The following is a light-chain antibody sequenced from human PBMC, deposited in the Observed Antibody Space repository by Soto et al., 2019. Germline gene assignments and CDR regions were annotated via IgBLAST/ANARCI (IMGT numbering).Light chain of an antibody. Sequence: DIVLTQSPDSLALSLGETATISCKSCQSLLYSSNNRNYLAWYQQKPRQPPKLLIYWASTRDSGVPGRYSGSGSETDFTLTISSLRDEDVAVYYCQQYYDTPLTFGGGTTVEIK. CDR1: QSLLYSSNNRNY. CDR2: WAS. CDR3: QQYYDTPLT. V-gene: IGKV4-1*01. J-gene: IGKJ4*01.